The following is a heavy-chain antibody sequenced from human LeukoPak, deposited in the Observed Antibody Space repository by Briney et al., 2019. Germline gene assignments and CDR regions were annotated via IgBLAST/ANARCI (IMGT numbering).Heavy chain of an antibody. D-gene: IGHD2-15*01. J-gene: IGHJ6*04. CDR3: VRGLVVAATPPYSYYGMDV. CDR1: GFSLSTYE. Sequence: GGSLRLSCAASGFSLSTYEMNWVRQAPRKGLEWLSHICSSGSAIYSADSVKGRFTISRDNAKNSLYLQMNSLRAEDTAVYYCVRGLVVAATPPYSYYGMDVWGKGTTVTVSS. V-gene: IGHV3-48*03. CDR2: ICSSGSAI.